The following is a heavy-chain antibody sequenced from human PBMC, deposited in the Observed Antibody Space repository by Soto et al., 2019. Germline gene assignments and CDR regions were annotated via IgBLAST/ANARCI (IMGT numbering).Heavy chain of an antibody. D-gene: IGHD3-22*01. V-gene: IGHV1-69*01. Sequence: SVKVCCKAAGGTFSSYAIVWVRQAPGQGLEWMGGIIPIFGTANYAQKFQGRVTITADESTSTAYMELSSLRSEDTAVYYCARSDSSGYYHAFDIWGQGTMVTVSS. CDR3: ARSDSSGYYHAFDI. CDR2: IIPIFGTA. J-gene: IGHJ3*02. CDR1: GGTFSSYA.